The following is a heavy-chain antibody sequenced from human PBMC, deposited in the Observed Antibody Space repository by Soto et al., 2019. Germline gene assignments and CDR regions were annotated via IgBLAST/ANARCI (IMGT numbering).Heavy chain of an antibody. CDR2: ISWDGGST. D-gene: IGHD6-6*01. CDR1: GFTFDDYT. V-gene: IGHV3-43*01. J-gene: IGHJ4*02. CDR3: AKDRERQLGEELFFDY. Sequence: DVQLVESGGVVVQPGGSLRLSCAASGFTFDDYTMHWVRQAPGKGLEWVSLISWDGGSTYYADSVKGRFTISRDNSKNSLYLQMNSLRTEDTALYYCAKDRERQLGEELFFDYWGQGTLVTVSS.